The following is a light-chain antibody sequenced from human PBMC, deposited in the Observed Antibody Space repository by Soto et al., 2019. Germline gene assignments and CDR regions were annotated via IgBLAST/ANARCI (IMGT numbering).Light chain of an antibody. Sequence: DIQMTQSPSTLSVSVGDRVTITCRASQSFTGMLAWYQQKPGKAPRLLIYDASTLASGVPSRFSGSGSGTEFTLTIRRLQPDDFATYYCQQYHSYSTFGQGTKVDIK. V-gene: IGKV1-5*01. CDR2: DAS. CDR3: QQYHSYST. J-gene: IGKJ2*01. CDR1: QSFTGM.